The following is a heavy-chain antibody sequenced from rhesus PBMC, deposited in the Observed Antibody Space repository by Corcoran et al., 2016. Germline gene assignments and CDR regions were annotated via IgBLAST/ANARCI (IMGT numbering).Heavy chain of an antibody. J-gene: IGHJ4*01. D-gene: IGHD4-29*01. Sequence: QVQLVQSGAEVKKPGASVKLSCKASGYTFTSYYINWVRQAPGQVLEWIGWINPEKGVTGYAQKFQGRVTMTRDTSTSTAYMELSSLRSEDTAVYYCTSYGSTSFDYWGQGVLVTVSS. CDR2: INPEKGVT. CDR1: GYTFTSYY. V-gene: IGHV1S9*01. CDR3: TSYGSTSFDY.